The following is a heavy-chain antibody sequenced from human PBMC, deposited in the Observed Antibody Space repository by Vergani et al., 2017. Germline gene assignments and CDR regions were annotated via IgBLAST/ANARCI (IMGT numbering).Heavy chain of an antibody. CDR3: AKDLRELPLYYFDY. Sequence: EVQLVESGGGLVQPGRSLRISCAASGFTFDDYAMHWVQQSPGKGLEWVSGISGSGGSTYYADSVKGRFTISRDNSKNTMYLQTNSLRAEDTAVYYCAKDLRELPLYYFDYWDQGTLVTDSS. J-gene: IGHJ4*02. CDR2: ISGSGGST. D-gene: IGHD3-16*01. CDR1: GFTFDDYA. V-gene: IGHV3-23*04.